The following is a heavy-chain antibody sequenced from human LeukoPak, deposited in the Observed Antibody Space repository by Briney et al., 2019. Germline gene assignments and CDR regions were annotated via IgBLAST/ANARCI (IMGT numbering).Heavy chain of an antibody. Sequence: SETLSLTCTVSGGSISSYYWSWIRQPPGKGLEWIGEINHSGSTNYNPSLKSRVTISVDTSKNQFSLKLSSVTAADTAVYYCARGRYCSGGSCRLDYWGQGTLVTVSS. V-gene: IGHV4-34*01. CDR2: INHSGST. J-gene: IGHJ4*02. D-gene: IGHD2-15*01. CDR1: GGSISSYY. CDR3: ARGRYCSGGSCRLDY.